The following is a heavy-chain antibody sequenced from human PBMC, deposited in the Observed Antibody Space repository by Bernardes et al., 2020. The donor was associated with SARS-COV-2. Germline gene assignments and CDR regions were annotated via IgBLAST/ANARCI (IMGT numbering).Heavy chain of an antibody. D-gene: IGHD3-22*01. J-gene: IGHJ4*02. CDR2: ISSDGITT. Sequence: GGSLRLSCAASGFTFSSYWMHWVRQAPGKGLVWVSRISSDGITTNYADSVKGRFTISRDNAKNTLYLQMNSLRAEDTAVYYCAMLSTGYYLDFWGQGTLVTVSS. CDR3: AMLSTGYYLDF. CDR1: GFTFSSYW. V-gene: IGHV3-74*01.